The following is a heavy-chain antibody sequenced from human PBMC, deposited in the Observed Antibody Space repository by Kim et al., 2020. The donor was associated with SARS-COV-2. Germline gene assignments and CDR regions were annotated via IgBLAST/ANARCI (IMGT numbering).Heavy chain of an antibody. J-gene: IGHJ5*02. CDR3: ARAQRWFGGLLYRGWFDT. V-gene: IGHV4-34*01. CDR2: INHSGST. Sequence: SETLSLTCAVYGGSFSGYYWSWIRQPPGKGLEWIGEINHSGSTNYNPSLKSRVTISVDTSKNQFSLKLSSVTAADTAVYYCARAQRWFGGLLYRGWFDTWGQGTLVTVSS. CDR1: GGSFSGYY. D-gene: IGHD3-10*01.